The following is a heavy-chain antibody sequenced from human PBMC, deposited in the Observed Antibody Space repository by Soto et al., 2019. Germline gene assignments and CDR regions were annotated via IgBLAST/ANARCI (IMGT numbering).Heavy chain of an antibody. CDR2: IYYSGST. CDR3: ARSQGIAVAEPPLN. J-gene: IGHJ4*02. CDR1: GGSISSGGYY. Sequence: PSETLSLTCTVSGGSISSGGYYWSWIRQHPGKGLEWIGYIYYSGSTYYNPSLKSRVTISVDTSKNQFSLKLSSVTAADTAVYYCARSQGIAVAEPPLNWGQGTLVTVSS. V-gene: IGHV4-31*03. D-gene: IGHD6-19*01.